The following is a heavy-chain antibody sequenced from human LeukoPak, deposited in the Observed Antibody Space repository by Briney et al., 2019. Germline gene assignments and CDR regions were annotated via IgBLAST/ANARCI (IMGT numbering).Heavy chain of an antibody. Sequence: SETLSLTCTVYGGSFSGYYWSWIRQPPGKGLEWIGEINHSGSTNYNPSLKSRVTISVDTSKNQFSLKLSSVTAADTAVYYCARGKRGWFDPWGQGTLVTVSS. V-gene: IGHV4-34*01. CDR1: GGSFSGYY. J-gene: IGHJ5*02. CDR2: INHSGST. CDR3: ARGKRGWFDP.